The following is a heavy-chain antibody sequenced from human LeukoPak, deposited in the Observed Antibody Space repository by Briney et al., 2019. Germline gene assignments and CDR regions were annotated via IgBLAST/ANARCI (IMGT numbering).Heavy chain of an antibody. CDR2: IKQDGSEK. V-gene: IGHV3-7*01. CDR1: GFTFSSYW. D-gene: IGHD2-15*01. J-gene: IGHJ6*02. CDR3: ARDRYCSGGSCYSAGIYYYYGMDV. Sequence: GGSLRLSCAASGFTFSSYWMSWVRQAPGKGLEWVANIKQDGSEKYYVDSVKGRSTISRDNAKNSLYLQMNSLRAEDTAVYYCARDRYCSGGSCYSAGIYYYYGMDVWGQGTTVTVSS.